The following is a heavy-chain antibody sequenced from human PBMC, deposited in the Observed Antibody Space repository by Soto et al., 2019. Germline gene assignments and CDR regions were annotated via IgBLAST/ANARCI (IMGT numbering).Heavy chain of an antibody. J-gene: IGHJ4*02. CDR1: GYTFTSYA. CDR3: TRLWWGSGGPPLDY. V-gene: IGHV1-3*01. CDR2: INAGNGNT. Sequence: ASVKVSCKASGYTFTSYAMHWVRQAPGQRFEWMGWINAGNGNTKYSQKFQGRVTITRDTSASTAYTAYLQMNSLKTEDTAVYYCTRLWWGSGGPPLDYWGQGTLVTVSS. D-gene: IGHD3-16*01.